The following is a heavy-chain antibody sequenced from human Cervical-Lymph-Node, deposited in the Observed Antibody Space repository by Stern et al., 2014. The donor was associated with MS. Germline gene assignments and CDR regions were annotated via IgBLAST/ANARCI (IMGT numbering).Heavy chain of an antibody. V-gene: IGHV4-61*02. CDR2: IYTSGST. CDR1: GGSISSGSYY. CDR3: ARAAAAAFDY. D-gene: IGHD6-13*01. J-gene: IGHJ4*02. Sequence: QVQLQESGPGLVKPSQTLSLTCTVSGGSISSGSYYWSWIRQPAGKGLEWIGRIYTSGSTNYNPSLKSRVTISVETSTNQFSLKLTSGTAADTAVYYCARAAAAAFDYWGQGTLVTVSS.